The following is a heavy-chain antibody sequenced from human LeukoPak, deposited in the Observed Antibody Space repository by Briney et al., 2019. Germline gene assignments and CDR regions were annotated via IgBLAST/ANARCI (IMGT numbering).Heavy chain of an antibody. J-gene: IGHJ4*02. D-gene: IGHD2-21*01. CDR2: IWSDGTNK. Sequence: GGSLRLSCAASGFTFSSYCMHWVRQGPGKGLEWVAVIWSDGTNKHYADSVKGRVTISRDNSKNTLYLQMNSLRAEDTAVYYCAKDRDAGTYYFDYWGQGTLVTVSS. V-gene: IGHV3-33*06. CDR3: AKDRDAGTYYFDY. CDR1: GFTFSSYC.